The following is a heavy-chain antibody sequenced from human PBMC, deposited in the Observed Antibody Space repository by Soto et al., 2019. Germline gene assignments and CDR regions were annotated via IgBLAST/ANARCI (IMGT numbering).Heavy chain of an antibody. V-gene: IGHV3-23*01. CDR2: ISGSGGST. CDR1: GFTFISYA. CDR3: AKEGLSGNYFDY. Sequence: WGSLRLSCAASGFTFISYAISFFRQAPGKGLEWVSAISGSGGSTYYADSVKGRFTISRDNSKNTLYLQMNSLRAEDTAVYYCAKEGLSGNYFDYWGQGTLVTVSS. J-gene: IGHJ4*02.